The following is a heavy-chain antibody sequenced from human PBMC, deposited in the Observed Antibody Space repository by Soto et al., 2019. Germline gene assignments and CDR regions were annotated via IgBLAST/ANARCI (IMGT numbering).Heavy chain of an antibody. D-gene: IGHD2-8*01. CDR3: ARDNGYYDF. CDR2: ISTTSGNT. Sequence: GASVKVSCKTSGYTFSSYSINWVRQAPGQGLEWMAWISTTSGNTHYAERVQGRVTVTLDKSARTAFMEMWGLTSDDTAVYLCARDNGYYDFWGQGTLVTVSS. J-gene: IGHJ4*02. CDR1: GYTFSSYS. V-gene: IGHV1-18*01.